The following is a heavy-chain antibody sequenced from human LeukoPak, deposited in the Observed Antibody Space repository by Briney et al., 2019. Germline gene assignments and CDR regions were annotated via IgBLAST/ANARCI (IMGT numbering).Heavy chain of an antibody. Sequence: GGSLRLSCAASGFTFSNYAMSWVRQAPGKGLEWVSGINWNGGSTGYADSVKGRFTISRDNAKNSLYLQMNSLRAEDTALYYCARAGLRFSGAFDIWGQGTMVTVSS. CDR3: ARAGLRFSGAFDI. V-gene: IGHV3-20*04. CDR1: GFTFSNYA. CDR2: INWNGGST. J-gene: IGHJ3*02. D-gene: IGHD3-3*01.